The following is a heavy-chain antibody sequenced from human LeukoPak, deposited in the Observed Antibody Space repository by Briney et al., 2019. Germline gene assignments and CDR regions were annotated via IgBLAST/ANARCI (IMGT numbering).Heavy chain of an antibody. CDR1: GFTFSTSW. V-gene: IGHV3-7*01. J-gene: IGHJ4*02. D-gene: IGHD2/OR15-2a*01. CDR2: IRGDGNDK. CDR3: ATSFSYAFDC. Sequence: GGSLTLSCAASGFTFSTSWMTWVRQAPGKGLEWVANIRGDGNDKQYAGSVQGRFSISRDNAKDSVYLQMNSPRAEDTAVYYCATSFSYAFDCRGQGILVTVSS.